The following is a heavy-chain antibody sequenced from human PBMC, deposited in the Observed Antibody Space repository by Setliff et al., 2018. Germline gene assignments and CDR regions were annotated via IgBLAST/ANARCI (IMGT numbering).Heavy chain of an antibody. CDR3: ARGGGRIRQLGATGVHTFDI. CDR1: GGPINSDRYY. D-gene: IGHD1-1*01. CDR2: IYTRGST. Sequence: PSETLSLTCTVSGGPINSDRYYWSWIRQPPGKGLEWIGYIYTRGSTNYNPSLQSRVTISVDTAKKQFSLKLNSVTAADTAIYYCARGGGRIRQLGATGVHTFDIWGQGTMVTVSS. V-gene: IGHV4-61*01. J-gene: IGHJ3*02.